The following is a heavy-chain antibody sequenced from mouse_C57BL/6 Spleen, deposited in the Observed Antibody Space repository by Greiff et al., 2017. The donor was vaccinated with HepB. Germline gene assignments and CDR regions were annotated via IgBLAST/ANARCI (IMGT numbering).Heavy chain of an antibody. CDR2: IDPEDGET. V-gene: IGHV14-2*01. D-gene: IGHD2-4*01. CDR1: GFNIKDYY. Sequence: EVQLVESGAELVKPGASVKLSCTASGFNIKDYYMHWVKQRTEQGLEWIGRIDPEDGETKYAPKVQGKATITADTSSNTAYLQLSSLTSEDTAVYYCARRYYDYEDWYFDVWGTGTTVTVSS. CDR3: ARRYYDYEDWYFDV. J-gene: IGHJ1*03.